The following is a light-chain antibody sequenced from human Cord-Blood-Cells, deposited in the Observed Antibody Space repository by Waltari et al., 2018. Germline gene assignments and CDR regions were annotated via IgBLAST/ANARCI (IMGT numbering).Light chain of an antibody. CDR2: AAS. Sequence: IQMTQSPSSLSASVGDRVTITCRASQSISSYLNWYQQKPGKAPKLLIYAASSLQSWVPSRVSGSGSGTDFTLTISSLQPEDFATYYCQQSYSTLSITFGQGTRLEIK. J-gene: IGKJ5*01. V-gene: IGKV1-39*01. CDR3: QQSYSTLSIT. CDR1: QSISSY.